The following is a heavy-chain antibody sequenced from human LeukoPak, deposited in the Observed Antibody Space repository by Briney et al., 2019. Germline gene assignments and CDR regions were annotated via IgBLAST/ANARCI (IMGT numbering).Heavy chain of an antibody. Sequence: PGGSLRLSCAASGFTFSSYSMNWVRQAPGKGLEWVSSISSSSSYIYYADSVKGRFTISRDNAKNSLYLQMNSLRAEDTAVYYCARVGGQDYGDYGDAFDIWGQGTMVTVSS. V-gene: IGHV3-21*01. CDR1: GFTFSSYS. CDR3: ARVGGQDYGDYGDAFDI. CDR2: ISSSSSYI. J-gene: IGHJ3*02. D-gene: IGHD4-17*01.